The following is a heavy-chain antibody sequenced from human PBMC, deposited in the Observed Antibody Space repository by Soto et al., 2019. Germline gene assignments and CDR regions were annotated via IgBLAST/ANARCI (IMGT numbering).Heavy chain of an antibody. D-gene: IGHD2-8*01. CDR2: IIPILGIA. V-gene: IGHV1-69*04. CDR1: GGTFSSYT. J-gene: IGHJ6*03. Sequence: GASVKVSCKASGGTFSSYTISWVRQAPGQGLEWMGRIIPILGIANYAQKFQGRVTITADKSTSTAYMELSSLRSEDTAVYYCAREDCTNGVCYPDAPYYYYYYMDVWGKGTTVTVSS. CDR3: AREDCTNGVCYPDAPYYYYYYMDV.